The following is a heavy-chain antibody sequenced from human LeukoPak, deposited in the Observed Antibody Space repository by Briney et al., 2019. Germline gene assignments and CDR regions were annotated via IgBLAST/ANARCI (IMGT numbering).Heavy chain of an antibody. CDR1: GFTFSSYA. J-gene: IGHJ6*03. CDR2: ISYDGSNK. D-gene: IGHD5-12*01. V-gene: IGHV3-30*04. CDR3: ARGRGFGGYSPYYMDV. Sequence: QSGGSLRLSCAASGFTFSSYAMHWVRQAPGKGLEWVAVISYDGSNKYYADSVKGRFTISRDNAKNSLYLQMNSLRADDTAVYYCARGRGFGGYSPYYMDVWGKGTTVTVSS.